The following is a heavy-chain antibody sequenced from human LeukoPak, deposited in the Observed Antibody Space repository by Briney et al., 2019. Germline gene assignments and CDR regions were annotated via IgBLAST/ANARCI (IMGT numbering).Heavy chain of an antibody. CDR2: LTPNSGDT. V-gene: IGHV1-46*01. CDR1: GYTFTNYH. CDR3: ARDSTGWSVDY. D-gene: IGHD6-19*01. J-gene: IGHJ4*02. Sequence: GASVNVSCTASGYTFTNYHMHWVRQAPGQALEWMGILTPNSGDTTYAQKFQGRITMTRDTSTSTVYMELSSLRFEDTAVYHCARDSTGWSVDYWGQGTLVTVSS.